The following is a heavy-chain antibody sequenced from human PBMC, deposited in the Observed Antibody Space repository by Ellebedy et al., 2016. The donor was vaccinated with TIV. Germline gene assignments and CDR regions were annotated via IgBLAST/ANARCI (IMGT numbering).Heavy chain of an antibody. D-gene: IGHD3-16*01. J-gene: IGHJ4*02. Sequence: GESLKISCAASGFTFSNFAMHWVRQPPGKGLEWLSVVRGDGSITYHADSVKGRFTITRANSKNTLFLQMNRLRTEETAVYYCAKGTSSGFNYDRVGLEYWGQGTLVTISS. CDR1: GFTFSNFA. CDR2: VRGDGSIT. V-gene: IGHV3-23*01. CDR3: AKGTSSGFNYDRVGLEY.